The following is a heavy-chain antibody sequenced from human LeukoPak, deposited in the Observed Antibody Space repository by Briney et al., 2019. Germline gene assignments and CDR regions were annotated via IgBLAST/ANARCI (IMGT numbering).Heavy chain of an antibody. J-gene: IGHJ5*02. D-gene: IGHD5-12*01. V-gene: IGHV3-48*01. CDR2: IDNSSIII. CDR1: GITFSGCN. Sequence: GGSLRLSCVVSGITFSGCNMNWVRQAPGKGLEWVSYIDNSSIIIHYTDSVKGRFTISRDNAKNSLYLQMDSLRVEDTAVYYCARAQVAHNNWFDPWGQGTLVTVSS. CDR3: ARAQVAHNNWFDP.